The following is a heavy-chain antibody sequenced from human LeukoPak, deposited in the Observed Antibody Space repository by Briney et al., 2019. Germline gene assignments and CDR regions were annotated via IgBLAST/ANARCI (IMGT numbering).Heavy chain of an antibody. CDR2: ISGSGGST. D-gene: IGHD3-9*01. Sequence: GGSLRLSCAASGFTFSSYAMSWVRQAPGKGLEWVSAISGSGGSTYYTDSVKGRFTISRDNSKNTLYLQMNSLRAEDTAVYYCAKDKGYYDILTGYYEIYYYGMDVWGQGTTVTVSS. CDR1: GFTFSSYA. V-gene: IGHV3-23*01. CDR3: AKDKGYYDILTGYYEIYYYGMDV. J-gene: IGHJ6*02.